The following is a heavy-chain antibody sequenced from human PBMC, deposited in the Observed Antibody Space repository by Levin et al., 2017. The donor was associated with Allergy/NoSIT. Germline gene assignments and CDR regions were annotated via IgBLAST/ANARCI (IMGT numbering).Heavy chain of an antibody. CDR1: AESLSGYY. D-gene: IGHD3-22*01. CDR2: INHRGST. Sequence: SETLSLTCGVSAESLSGYYWSWIRQPPGKGLEWIGEINHRGSTDYNPSLKSRVTISLETSNQFSLKLSSVTAADTAVYYCARSDYYDSRGLYDYWGQGTLVAVSS. J-gene: IGHJ4*02. V-gene: IGHV4-34*01. CDR3: ARSDYYDSRGLYDY.